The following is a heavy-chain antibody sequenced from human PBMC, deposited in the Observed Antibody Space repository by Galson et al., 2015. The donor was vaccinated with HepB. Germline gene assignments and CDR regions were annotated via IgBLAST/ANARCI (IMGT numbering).Heavy chain of an antibody. CDR1: GFIFRHHA. Sequence: SLRLSCAGSGFIFRHHAMAWIRQAPGKGLEWVSGINGRGPTRSYSDAVKGRFSISRDNSKDTVFLQMDNLRAEDTAVYYCVKEDSWFGGDWFDPWGQGALVTVS. D-gene: IGHD3-16*01. CDR3: VKEDSWFGGDWFDP. V-gene: IGHV3-23*01. CDR2: INGRGPTR. J-gene: IGHJ5*02.